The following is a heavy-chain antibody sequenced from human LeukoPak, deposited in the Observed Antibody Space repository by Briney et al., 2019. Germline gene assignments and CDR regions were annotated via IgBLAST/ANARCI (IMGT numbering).Heavy chain of an antibody. CDR2: ISGSGGST. CDR3: TTEKTTVTWYFQY. CDR1: GFTFSSYA. V-gene: IGHV3-23*01. J-gene: IGHJ1*01. Sequence: PGGSLRLSCAASGFTFSSYAMSWVRQAPGKGLEWVSAISGSGGSTYYADSVKGRFTISRDDSKNTLYLQMNSLKTEDTAVYYCTTEKTTVTWYFQYWGQGTLVTVSS. D-gene: IGHD4-17*01.